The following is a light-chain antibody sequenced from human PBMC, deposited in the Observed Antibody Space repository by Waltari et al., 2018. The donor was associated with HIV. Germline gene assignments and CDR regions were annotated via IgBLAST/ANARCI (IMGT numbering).Light chain of an antibody. CDR3: MQALQAPST. V-gene: IGKV2-28*01. J-gene: IGKJ4*01. Sequence: DIVMTQSPLSLPVTPGEPASISCRSSQSLLHSNGYNYLDWYLQKPGQSPQLLIYLGSNPASGVPYRFSGRGSGTEFTLKISRVEAEDVGVYYCMQALQAPSTFGGGTKVEMK. CDR2: LGS. CDR1: QSLLHSNGYNY.